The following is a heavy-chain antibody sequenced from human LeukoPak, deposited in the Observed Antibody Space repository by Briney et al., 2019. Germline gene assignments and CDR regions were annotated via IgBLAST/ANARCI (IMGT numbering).Heavy chain of an antibody. CDR2: IKQDGSEK. CDR3: ARDTYASSGLDY. CDR1: GSTFRNYW. J-gene: IGHJ4*02. D-gene: IGHD2-2*01. V-gene: IGHV3-7*05. Sequence: GGSLRLSCTASGSTFRNYWMGWVRQPPGRGLERVANIKQDGSEKYYVDSVKGRFTISRDNAKNSLVLQMSSLRAEDTAVYYCARDTYASSGLDYWGQGTLVTVSS.